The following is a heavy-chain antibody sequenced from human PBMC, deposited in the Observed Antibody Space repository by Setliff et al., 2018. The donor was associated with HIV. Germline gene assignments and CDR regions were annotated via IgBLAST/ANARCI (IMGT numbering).Heavy chain of an antibody. D-gene: IGHD6-25*01. CDR2: INHSGRT. CDR3: ATGITAAPDY. V-gene: IGHV4-34*01. J-gene: IGHJ4*02. CDR1: GGSFNNYY. Sequence: PSETLSLTCSVFGGSFNNYYWNWIRQPPGKGLEWIGEINHSGRTVYNPSLKSRLTISVETSKNQFSLKLSSVTAADTAVYYCATGITAAPDYWGQGSLVTVSS.